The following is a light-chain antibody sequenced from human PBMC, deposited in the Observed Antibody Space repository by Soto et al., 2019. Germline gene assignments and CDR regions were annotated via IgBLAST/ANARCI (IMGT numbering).Light chain of an antibody. V-gene: IGKV3-11*01. CDR1: QSVSSY. Sequence: EIVLTQSPGTLSLSPGERATLSCRASQSVSSYLAWYQQKPGQAPSLLIYDASNRATGIPARFSGSGSGTDFTLTISSLEPEDFAVYYCQQRSNWPPTFGQGTRLEIK. CDR2: DAS. CDR3: QQRSNWPPT. J-gene: IGKJ5*01.